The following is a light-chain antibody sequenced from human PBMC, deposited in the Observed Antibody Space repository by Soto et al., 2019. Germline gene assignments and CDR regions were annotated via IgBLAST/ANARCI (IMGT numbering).Light chain of an antibody. Sequence: DIQMTQPPCTLSASVGDRLTITCRASQSISNWLAWYQQRPGKAPKLLIFDASSLESGVPSRFSGSGPGTEFTLTISSLQPDDFATYYCQQYNTYSKTFGQGTKVDIK. CDR1: QSISNW. CDR2: DAS. J-gene: IGKJ1*01. CDR3: QQYNTYSKT. V-gene: IGKV1-5*01.